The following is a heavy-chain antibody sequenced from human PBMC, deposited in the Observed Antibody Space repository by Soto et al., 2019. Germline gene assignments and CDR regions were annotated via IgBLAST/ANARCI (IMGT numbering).Heavy chain of an antibody. CDR1: GHSFTTYW. V-gene: IGHV5-51*01. D-gene: IGHD6-13*01. Sequence: GESLKISCEDSGHSFTTYWIAWVRQMPGKGLEWMGIIYPGDSRTTYSPSFQGQVTISADKSISTAYLQWSSLKASDTAMYYCASPSAAAGPNYYYYGMDVWGQGTTVTVSS. J-gene: IGHJ6*02. CDR2: IYPGDSRT. CDR3: ASPSAAAGPNYYYYGMDV.